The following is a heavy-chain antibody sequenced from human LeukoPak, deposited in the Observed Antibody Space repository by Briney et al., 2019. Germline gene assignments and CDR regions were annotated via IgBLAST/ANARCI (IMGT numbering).Heavy chain of an antibody. V-gene: IGHV4-4*07. J-gene: IGHJ6*03. Sequence: SETLSLTCTVSGGSISSYYWSWIRQPAGKGLEWIGRIYTSGSTNYSPSLKSRVTMSVDTSKNQFSLKLSSVTAADTAVYYCARSVHDISRHYMDVWGKGTTVTISS. D-gene: IGHD5/OR15-5a*01. CDR1: GGSISSYY. CDR3: ARSVHDISRHYMDV. CDR2: IYTSGST.